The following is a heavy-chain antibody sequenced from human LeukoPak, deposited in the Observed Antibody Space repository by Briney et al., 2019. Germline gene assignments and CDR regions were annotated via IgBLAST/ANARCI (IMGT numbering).Heavy chain of an antibody. Sequence: PGGSLRLSCAASGFTFDDYAMHWVRQAPGKGLEWVSNINWSSGSIGYADSVKGRFTISRDNAKNSLYLQMNSLRAEDTALYYCARGPSGYHNTGGQGTLVTVSS. V-gene: IGHV3-9*01. CDR2: INWSSGSI. CDR3: ARGPSGYHNT. D-gene: IGHD5-12*01. J-gene: IGHJ4*02. CDR1: GFTFDDYA.